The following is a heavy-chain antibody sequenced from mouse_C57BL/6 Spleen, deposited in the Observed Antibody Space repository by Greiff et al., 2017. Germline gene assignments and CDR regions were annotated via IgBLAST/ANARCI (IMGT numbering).Heavy chain of an antibody. CDR1: GFTFKDYY. Sequence: EVQLQQSGAELVRPGASVKLSCTASGFTFKDYYMHWVKQRPEQGLEWIGRIDPEDGDTEYAPKFKGKATMTADTSSNTAYLQLSSLTSEDTAVYYATLIPAVVAAGCWGQGTTLTVYS. CDR2: IDPEDGDT. J-gene: IGHJ2*01. V-gene: IGHV14-1*01. CDR3: TLIPAVVAAGC. D-gene: IGHD1-1*01.